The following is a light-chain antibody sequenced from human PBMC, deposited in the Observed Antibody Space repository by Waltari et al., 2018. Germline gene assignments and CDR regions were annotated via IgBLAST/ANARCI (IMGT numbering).Light chain of an antibody. CDR2: GAS. CDR1: QSVGNK. Sequence: ETVMTQSPATLSVSHGERVTFSCRDSQSVGNKLAWYQKKPGQDPRLLIYGASTRATGIPARFSCSGSGTEFTFTISSLQSEDFAVYSCQQSDNWPPLFTFGPGTKVDIK. CDR3: QQSDNWPPLFT. V-gene: IGKV3-15*01. J-gene: IGKJ3*01.